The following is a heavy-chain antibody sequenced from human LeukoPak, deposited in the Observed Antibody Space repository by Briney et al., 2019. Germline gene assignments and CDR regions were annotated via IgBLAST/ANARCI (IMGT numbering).Heavy chain of an antibody. Sequence: ASVKVSCKASGYTFNNYFISWVRQVPGQGLEWVGWISPHSHTTHYAEKVQGRVTMTTDTSTTTVYMELRSLRPDDTAVYYCARGRSWYYFDYWGQGTLVTASS. CDR3: ARGRSWYYFDY. J-gene: IGHJ4*02. CDR1: GYTFNNYF. CDR2: ISPHSHTT. D-gene: IGHD6-13*01. V-gene: IGHV1-18*01.